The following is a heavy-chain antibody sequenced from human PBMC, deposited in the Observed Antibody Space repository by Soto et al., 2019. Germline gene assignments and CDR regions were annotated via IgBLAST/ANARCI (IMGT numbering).Heavy chain of an antibody. D-gene: IGHD2-8*01. CDR1: GCSVSSGPYH. V-gene: IGHV4-61*01. CDR3: MRSHGAY. Sequence: QVQLQESGPGLVKTSETLSLTCTVSGCSVSSGPYHWNWVRQPPGKGLEWIGHISYSGTANYNPSLRGRVTMATDTSMNQFSLRLTSVTAADTAVYYCMRSHGAYWGQGALVTVSP. J-gene: IGHJ4*02. CDR2: ISYSGTA.